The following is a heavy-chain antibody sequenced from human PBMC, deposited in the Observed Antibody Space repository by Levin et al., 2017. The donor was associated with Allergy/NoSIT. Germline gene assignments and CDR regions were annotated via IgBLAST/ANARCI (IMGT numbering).Heavy chain of an antibody. V-gene: IGHV5-51*01. D-gene: IGHD3-10*01. J-gene: IGHJ4*02. CDR2: IYPGDSDT. CDR1: GYSFTSYW. CDR3: ARPYGSGNYLPFAY. Sequence: AGGSLRLSCKGSGYSFTSYWIAWVRQMPGKGLEWMGIIYPGDSDTRYSPSFQGQVTISADKSISTAYLQWSSLRASDTAMYYCARPYGSGNYLPFAYWGQGTLVTVSS.